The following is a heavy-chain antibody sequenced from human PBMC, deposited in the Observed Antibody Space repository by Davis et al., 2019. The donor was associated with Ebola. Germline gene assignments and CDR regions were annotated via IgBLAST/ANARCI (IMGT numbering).Heavy chain of an antibody. CDR2: ISGSGGST. CDR1: GFTFSSYA. V-gene: IGHV3-23*01. J-gene: IGHJ6*02. D-gene: IGHD1-14*01. Sequence: PGGSLRLSCAASGFTFSSYAMSWVRQAPGKGLEWVSAISGSGGSTYYADSVKGRFTISRDNAKNSLYLQMNSLRDEDTAVYYCAREGIITSGMAVWGQGTTVIVSS. CDR3: AREGIITSGMAV.